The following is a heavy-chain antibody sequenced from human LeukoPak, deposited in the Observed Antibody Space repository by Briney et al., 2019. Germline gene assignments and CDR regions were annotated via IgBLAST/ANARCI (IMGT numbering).Heavy chain of an antibody. J-gene: IGHJ4*02. V-gene: IGHV3-74*01. Sequence: PGGSLRLSCAASGFTFSSYWMYWVRQAPGKGLVWVSRISSDGITTNYAGAVKGRFTMSRDNAKNTLFLQMNTLRAEDTAVYYCVRDLGELPTYWGRGTLVTVSS. CDR2: ISSDGITT. CDR1: GFTFSSYW. D-gene: IGHD1-26*01. CDR3: VRDLGELPTY.